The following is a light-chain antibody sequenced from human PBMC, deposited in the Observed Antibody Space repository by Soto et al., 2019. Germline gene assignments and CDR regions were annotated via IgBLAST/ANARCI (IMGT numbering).Light chain of an antibody. CDR1: QSISSN. CDR2: GAS. Sequence: EIVMTQSPATLSVSPGERATLSCRASQSISSNLAWYQQKPGQAPRLLIYGASTRATGIPATFSGSGSGTEFTLTLSSLQSEDLAVYYFQQYNNWPFTFGPGTKVDIK. J-gene: IGKJ3*01. V-gene: IGKV3-15*01. CDR3: QQYNNWPFT.